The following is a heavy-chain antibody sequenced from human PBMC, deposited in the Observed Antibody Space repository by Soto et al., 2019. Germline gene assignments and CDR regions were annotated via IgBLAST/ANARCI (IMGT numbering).Heavy chain of an antibody. CDR3: ARWGSITIFGVVSENYGMDV. J-gene: IGHJ6*02. Sequence: LSLTCTVSGGSISSGDYYWSWIRQPPGKGLEWIGYIYYSGSTYYNPSLKSRVTISVDTSKNQFSLKLSSVTAADTAVYYCARWGSITIFGVVSENYGMDVWGQGTTVTVSS. CDR2: IYYSGST. V-gene: IGHV4-30-4*01. D-gene: IGHD3-3*01. CDR1: GGSISSGDYY.